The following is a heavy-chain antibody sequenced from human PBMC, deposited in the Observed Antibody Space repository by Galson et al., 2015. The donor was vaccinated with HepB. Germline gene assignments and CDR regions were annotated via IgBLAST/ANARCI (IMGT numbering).Heavy chain of an antibody. J-gene: IGHJ4*02. CDR3: ARDVDWALDY. D-gene: IGHD3-9*01. V-gene: IGHV1-18*01. Sequence: WVRQAPGQGLEWMGWISTKRGNTKHAQNFQGRVTMTTETSTNTAYMELRSLRSADTAVYYCARDVDWALDYWGQGTLVTVSS. CDR2: ISTKRGNT.